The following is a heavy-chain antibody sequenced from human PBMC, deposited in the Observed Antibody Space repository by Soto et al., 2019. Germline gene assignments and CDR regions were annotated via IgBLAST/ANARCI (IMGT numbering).Heavy chain of an antibody. J-gene: IGHJ5*01. CDR1: GFIFHNHA. CDR2: ISGSGGTT. D-gene: IGHD3-10*01. CDR3: ANGSWFDP. Sequence: EVQLLESGGGFIQPGGSLRLSCMGSGFIFHNHALTWVRQAPGKGPEWVSSISGSGGTTYYADSVKGRFTISRDNSKNNLFLDLHNLTVDDSAVYYCANGSWFDPWGQGTQVTVSS. V-gene: IGHV3-23*01.